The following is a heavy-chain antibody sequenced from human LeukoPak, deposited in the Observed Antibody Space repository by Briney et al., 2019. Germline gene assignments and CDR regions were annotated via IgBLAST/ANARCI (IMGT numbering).Heavy chain of an antibody. V-gene: IGHV4-38-2*02. J-gene: IGHJ6*02. CDR3: ARDGDSSGYLRSLYYYYGMDV. Sequence: SETLSLTCTVSGYSISSGYYWGWIRQPPGKGLEWIGKIYHSGSTNYNPSLKSRVTISVDKSKNQFSLKLSSVTAADTAVYYCARDGDSSGYLRSLYYYYGMDVWGQGTTVTVSS. CDR2: IYHSGST. D-gene: IGHD3-22*01. CDR1: GYSISSGYY.